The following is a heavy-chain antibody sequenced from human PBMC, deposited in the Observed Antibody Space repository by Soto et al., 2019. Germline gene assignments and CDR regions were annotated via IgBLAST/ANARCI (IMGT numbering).Heavy chain of an antibody. J-gene: IGHJ6*02. D-gene: IGHD2-15*01. Sequence: QVQLVESGGGVVQPGRSLRLSCAASGFTFSSYGMHWVRQAPGKGLEWVAVISYDGSNKYYADSVKGRFTISRDNSKNTLYLQMTGLGAENTVVFSCAKDLGVAATQSYYYGMAVWGQGTTVTVSS. CDR3: AKDLGVAATQSYYYGMAV. CDR1: GFTFSSYG. CDR2: ISYDGSNK. V-gene: IGHV3-30*18.